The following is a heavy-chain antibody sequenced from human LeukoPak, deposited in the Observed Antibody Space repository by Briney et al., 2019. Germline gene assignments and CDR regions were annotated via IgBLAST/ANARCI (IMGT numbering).Heavy chain of an antibody. CDR3: ARDLPDCSGGSCSYFYYYMDV. V-gene: IGHV1-2*06. J-gene: IGHJ6*03. CDR1: GYSFIDYY. CDR2: INPNSGDT. Sequence: ASVKVSCKAAGYSFIDYYMHWVRQAPGQGLEWMGRINPNSGDTNYAQKFQGRVTMTRDTSISTAYMELSRLRSDDTAVYYCARDLPDCSGGSCSYFYYYMDVWGKGTRVTVPS. D-gene: IGHD2-15*01.